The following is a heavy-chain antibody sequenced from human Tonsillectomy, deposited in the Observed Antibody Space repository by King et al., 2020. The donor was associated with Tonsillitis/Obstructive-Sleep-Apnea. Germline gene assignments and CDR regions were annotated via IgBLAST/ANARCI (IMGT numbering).Heavy chain of an antibody. CDR1: GYSFTSYW. CDR2: IDPSDSYT. V-gene: IGHV5-10-1*01. J-gene: IGHJ4*02. CDR3: ARYGVWLSEPLDY. D-gene: IGHD1-14*01. Sequence: VQLVESGAEVKKPGESLRISCKGSGYSFTSYWISWVRQMPGKGLEWMGRIDPSDSYTNYSPSFQGHVTLSADNSISTASLQWSSLKASDTAMYYCARYGVWLSEPLDYWGQGTLVTVSS.